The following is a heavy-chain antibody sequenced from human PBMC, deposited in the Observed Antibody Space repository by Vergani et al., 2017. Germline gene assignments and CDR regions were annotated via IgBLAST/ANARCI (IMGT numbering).Heavy chain of an antibody. CDR1: GFTFDDYA. V-gene: IGHV3-9*01. CDR2: ISSEGSST. J-gene: IGHJ3*02. CDR3: AREGIMGAFDI. Sequence: EVQLVESGGGLVQPGRSLRLSCAASGFTFDDYAMHWVRQAPGKGLEWVSGISSEGSSTTYADSVKGRFTISRDNAKNTLYLQMNSLRAEDTAVYYCAREGIMGAFDIWGQGTMVTVSS. D-gene: IGHD1-26*01.